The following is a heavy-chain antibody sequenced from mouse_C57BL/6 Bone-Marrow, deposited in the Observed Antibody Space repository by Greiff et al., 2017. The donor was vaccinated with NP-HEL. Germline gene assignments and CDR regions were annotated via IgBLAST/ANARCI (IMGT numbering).Heavy chain of an antibody. V-gene: IGHV1-15*01. CDR3: ARREGYAMDY. Sequence: QVQLQQSGAELVRPGASVTLSCKASGYTFTDYEMHWVKQTPVHGLEWIGAIDPETGGTAYNQKFKGKAILTADKSSSTAYMQLSSLTSEDSAIYYCARREGYAMDYWGQGTSVTVSS. CDR2: IDPETGGT. CDR1: GYTFTDYE. J-gene: IGHJ4*01.